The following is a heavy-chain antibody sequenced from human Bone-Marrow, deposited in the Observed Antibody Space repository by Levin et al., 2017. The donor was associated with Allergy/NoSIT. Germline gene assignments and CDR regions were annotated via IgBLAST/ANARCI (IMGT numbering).Heavy chain of an antibody. CDR2: INWDGSRS. Sequence: PGGSLRLSCEASGFTFDDYTMHWVRQAPGKGLDWIPLINWDGSRSSYADSLRGRFTISRDNGKNSLFLHMNSLTTEDTALYYCAKDFRYGYNYAFDYWGQGTLVTVSS. CDR1: GFTFDDYT. D-gene: IGHD5-24*01. J-gene: IGHJ4*02. V-gene: IGHV3-43*01. CDR3: AKDFRYGYNYAFDY.